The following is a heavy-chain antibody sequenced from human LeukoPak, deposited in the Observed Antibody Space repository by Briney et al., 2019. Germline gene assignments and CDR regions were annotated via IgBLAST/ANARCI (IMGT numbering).Heavy chain of an antibody. CDR1: GGSFSGYY. D-gene: IGHD3-22*01. J-gene: IGHJ4*02. V-gene: IGHV4-34*01. Sequence: SETLSLTCAVYGGSFSGYYWSWIRQPPGKGLEWIGEINHSGSTNYNPSLKSRVTISVDTSKNQFSLKLSSVTAADTAVYYCARQRSDSSGYFSPLYFDYWGQGTLVTVSS. CDR2: INHSGST. CDR3: ARQRSDSSGYFSPLYFDY.